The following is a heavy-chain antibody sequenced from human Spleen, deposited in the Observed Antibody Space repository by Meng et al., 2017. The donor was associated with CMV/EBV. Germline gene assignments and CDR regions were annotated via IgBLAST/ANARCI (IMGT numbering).Heavy chain of an antibody. CDR1: GFTFSSYE. CDR2: IGNSGTTI. CDR3: ARDSIIRGMLFDY. D-gene: IGHD3-10*01. Sequence: GGSLRLSCAASGFTFSSYEVNWVRQAPGKGLEWISYIGNSGTTIYYTDSVKGRFTVSRDNAKNSLYLQMNSLRAEDTAIYYCARDSIIRGMLFDYWGLGTLVTVAS. V-gene: IGHV3-48*03. J-gene: IGHJ4*02.